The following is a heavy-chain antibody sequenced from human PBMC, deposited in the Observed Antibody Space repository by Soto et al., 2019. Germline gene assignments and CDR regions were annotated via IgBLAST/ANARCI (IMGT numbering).Heavy chain of an antibody. CDR3: VRDLGRYFRSGYMDL. CDR2: INEDSTYI. J-gene: IGHJ6*03. D-gene: IGHD3-9*01. V-gene: IGHV3-21*01. CDR1: GFAFNTYS. Sequence: EVHLVESGGGLVKPGGSLRLSCTASGFAFNTYSMNWVRQAPGKGLEWVSSINEDSTYIYYADSLRGRITISRDNAKDSLFLQMNSLRPADTAVYYCVRDLGRYFRSGYMDLWGDGATVTVSS.